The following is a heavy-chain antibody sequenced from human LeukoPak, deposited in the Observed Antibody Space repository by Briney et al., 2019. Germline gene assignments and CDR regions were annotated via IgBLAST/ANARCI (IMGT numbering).Heavy chain of an antibody. Sequence: GGSLRLSCAASGFTFSSYAMHWVRQAPGKGLEWVANIKQDGSEKYYVDSVKGRFTISRDNAKNSLYLQTNSLRAEDTAVYYCARDLDGNYFDYWGQGTLVTVSS. CDR2: IKQDGSEK. CDR1: GFTFSSYA. D-gene: IGHD5-24*01. V-gene: IGHV3-7*01. CDR3: ARDLDGNYFDY. J-gene: IGHJ4*02.